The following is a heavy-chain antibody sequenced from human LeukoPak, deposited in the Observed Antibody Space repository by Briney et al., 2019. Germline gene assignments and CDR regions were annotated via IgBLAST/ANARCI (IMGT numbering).Heavy chain of an antibody. CDR1: GGSISSYY. CDR3: ARAISNDDNSGYYY. D-gene: IGHD3-22*01. V-gene: IGHV4-4*07. Sequence: SETLSLTCTVSGGSISSYYWSWIRQPAGKGLEWIGCIYASGSTKYNPSLKSRVTMSVDTSKNQFSLKLSSVTAADTAVYYCARAISNDDNSGYYYWGQGTLVTVSS. CDR2: IYASGST. J-gene: IGHJ4*02.